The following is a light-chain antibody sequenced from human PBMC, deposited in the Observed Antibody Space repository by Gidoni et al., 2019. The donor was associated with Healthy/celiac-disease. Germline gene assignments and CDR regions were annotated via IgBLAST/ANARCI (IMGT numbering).Light chain of an antibody. CDR1: SSDVGGYNY. V-gene: IGLV2-8*01. CDR2: AVS. Sequence: QSALTQPTSASGSPGQSVTISCTGTSSDVGGYNYVSWYQQHPGKAPKLMIYAVSNRPSGAPDRFSGSNSGNTASLTVSGLQAEDEADYYCSSYAGSNNLVFGGGTKLTVL. J-gene: IGLJ2*01. CDR3: SSYAGSNNLV.